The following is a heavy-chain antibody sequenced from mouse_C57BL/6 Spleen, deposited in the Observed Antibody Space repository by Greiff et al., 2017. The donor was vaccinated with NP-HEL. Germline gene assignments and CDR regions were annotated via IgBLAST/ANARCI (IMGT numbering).Heavy chain of an antibody. CDR1: GYTFTDYY. D-gene: IGHD2-4*01. V-gene: IGHV1-19*01. CDR2: INPYNGGT. Sequence: EVQLQQSGPVLVKPGASVKMSCKASGYTFTDYYMNWVKQSHGKSLEWIGVINPYNGGTSYNQKFKGKATLTVDKSSSTAYMELNSLTSEDSAVYYCARREDYVDYWGQGTTLTVSS. J-gene: IGHJ2*01. CDR3: ARREDYVDY.